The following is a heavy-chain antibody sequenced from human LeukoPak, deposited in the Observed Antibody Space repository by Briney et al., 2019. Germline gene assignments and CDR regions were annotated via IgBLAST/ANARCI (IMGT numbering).Heavy chain of an antibody. J-gene: IGHJ4*02. Sequence: GASVKVSCKASGGTFSSYAISWVRQAPGQGLEWMGGIIPIFGTANYAQKFQGRVTITADESTSTAYMELSSLRSENTAVYYCARGYYGSGSYLYWGQGTLVTVSS. D-gene: IGHD3-10*01. CDR1: GGTFSSYA. V-gene: IGHV1-69*13. CDR2: IIPIFGTA. CDR3: ARGYYGSGSYLY.